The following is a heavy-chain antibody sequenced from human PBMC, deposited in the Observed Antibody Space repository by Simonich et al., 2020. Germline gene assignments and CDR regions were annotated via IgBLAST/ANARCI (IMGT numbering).Heavy chain of an antibody. CDR1: GFTFSSYW. Sequence: EVQLVESGGGLVQPGGSLRLSCAASGFTFSSYWMSWVRQAPGKGLEWVANIKQDGSEKYYVDSAKGRFTISRDNAKNSLYLQMNSLRAEDTAVYYCARDGLGTAYYYYMDVWGKGTTVTVSS. CDR2: IKQDGSEK. CDR3: ARDGLGTAYYYYMDV. V-gene: IGHV3-7*01. J-gene: IGHJ6*03. D-gene: IGHD7-27*01.